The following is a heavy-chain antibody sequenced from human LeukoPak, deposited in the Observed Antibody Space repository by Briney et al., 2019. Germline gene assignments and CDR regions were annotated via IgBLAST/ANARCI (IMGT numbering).Heavy chain of an antibody. V-gene: IGHV4-38-2*02. D-gene: IGHD2-2*01. Sequence: SETLSLTCVVSGYSISSGYSWGWIRQPPGKGLESIGSIYHSGSTYYNPSLKSRVTISVDTSKNHFSLKLSSVTAADTAVYYCARDRDIVVVPAVRFDYWGQGTLVTVSS. CDR1: GYSISSGYS. CDR3: ARDRDIVVVPAVRFDY. CDR2: IYHSGST. J-gene: IGHJ4*02.